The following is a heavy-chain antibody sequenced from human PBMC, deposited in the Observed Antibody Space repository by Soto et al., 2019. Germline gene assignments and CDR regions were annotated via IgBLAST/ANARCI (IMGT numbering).Heavy chain of an antibody. J-gene: IGHJ4*02. Sequence: PSETLSLTCTVSGGSISSSSYYWGWIRQPPGKGLEWIGSIYYSGSTYYNPSLKSRVTISVDTSKNQFSLKLSSVTAADTAVYYCARRRYCSGGSCYFGFDYWGQETLVTVSS. CDR3: ARRRYCSGGSCYFGFDY. CDR1: GGSISSSSYY. V-gene: IGHV4-39*01. CDR2: IYYSGST. D-gene: IGHD2-15*01.